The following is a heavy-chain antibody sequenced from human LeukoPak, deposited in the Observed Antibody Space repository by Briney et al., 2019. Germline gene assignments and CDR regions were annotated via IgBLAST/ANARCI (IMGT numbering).Heavy chain of an antibody. Sequence: GGSLRLSCAASGFTFSSYWMHWVRQAPGKGLVWVSRINSDGSGTSYADSVKGRFTISRDNAKNTLYLQMNSLRAEDTAVYYCARAFQSMVRGVIPDYWGQGTLVTVSS. CDR3: ARAFQSMVRGVIPDY. D-gene: IGHD3-10*01. J-gene: IGHJ4*02. V-gene: IGHV3-74*01. CDR2: INSDGSGT. CDR1: GFTFSSYW.